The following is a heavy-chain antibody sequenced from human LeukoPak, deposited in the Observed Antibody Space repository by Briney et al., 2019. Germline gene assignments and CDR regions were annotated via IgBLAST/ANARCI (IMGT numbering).Heavy chain of an antibody. Sequence: PSETLSLTCTVSGGSISSYYWSWIRQPAGKGLEWIGRIYTSWSTNYNPSLKIRVTMSVDTSKNQFSLKLSSVTAADTAVYYCARDLLIRGWLFDAFDIWGQGTMVTVSS. J-gene: IGHJ3*02. V-gene: IGHV4-4*07. CDR1: GGSISSYY. CDR2: IYTSWST. CDR3: ARDLLIRGWLFDAFDI. D-gene: IGHD3-9*01.